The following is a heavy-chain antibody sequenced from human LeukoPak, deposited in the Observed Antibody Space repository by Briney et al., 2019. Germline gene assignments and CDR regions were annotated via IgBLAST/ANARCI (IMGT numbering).Heavy chain of an antibody. J-gene: IGHJ4*02. Sequence: ASVKVSCKASGYTFTSYYMHWVRQAPGQGLEWMGGFDPEDGETIYAQKFQGRVTMTEDTSTDTAYMELSSLRSEDTAVYYCATDKQITMVRGVIITKSSFDYWGQGTLVTVSS. V-gene: IGHV1-24*01. CDR2: FDPEDGET. D-gene: IGHD3-10*01. CDR1: GYTFTSYY. CDR3: ATDKQITMVRGVIITKSSFDY.